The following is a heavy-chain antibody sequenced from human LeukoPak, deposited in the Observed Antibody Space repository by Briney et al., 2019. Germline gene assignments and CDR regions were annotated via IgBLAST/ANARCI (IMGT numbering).Heavy chain of an antibody. CDR2: IYYSGST. CDR3: AREGSGSSWFPLDY. D-gene: IGHD6-13*01. V-gene: IGHV4-59*01. Sequence: SETQSLTCTVSGGSISSYYWSWVRQPLGKGLEWIGYIYYSGSTNYNPSLKSRVTISVDTSKNQFSLKLSSVTAADTAVYYCAREGSGSSWFPLDYWGQGTLATVSS. CDR1: GGSISSYY. J-gene: IGHJ4*02.